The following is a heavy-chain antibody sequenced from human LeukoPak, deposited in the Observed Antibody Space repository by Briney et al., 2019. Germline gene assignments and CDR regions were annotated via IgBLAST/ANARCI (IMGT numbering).Heavy chain of an antibody. CDR2: IRYDGSNK. D-gene: IGHD6-19*01. Sequence: GGSLRLSCAASGFTFSSYGMHWVRQAPGKGLEWVAFIRYDGSNKYYADSVKGRFTISRDNSKSTLYLQMNSLRAEDTAVYYCAKDRAGWPYDAFDIWGQGTMATVSS. J-gene: IGHJ3*02. CDR3: AKDRAGWPYDAFDI. CDR1: GFTFSSYG. V-gene: IGHV3-30*02.